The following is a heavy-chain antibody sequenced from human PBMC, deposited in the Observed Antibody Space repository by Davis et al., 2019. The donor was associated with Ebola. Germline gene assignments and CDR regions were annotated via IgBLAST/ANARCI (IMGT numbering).Heavy chain of an antibody. CDR3: ARGRQYYYGSGSKSFDY. Sequence: MPSETLSLTCAVSGGSISSGGYSWSWIRQPPGKGLEWIGYIYHSGSTYYNPSLKSRVTISVDTSKNQFSLKLSSVTAADTAVYYCARGRQYYYGSGSKSFDYWGQGTLVTVSS. CDR1: GGSISSGGYS. V-gene: IGHV4-30-2*01. J-gene: IGHJ4*02. D-gene: IGHD3-10*01. CDR2: IYHSGST.